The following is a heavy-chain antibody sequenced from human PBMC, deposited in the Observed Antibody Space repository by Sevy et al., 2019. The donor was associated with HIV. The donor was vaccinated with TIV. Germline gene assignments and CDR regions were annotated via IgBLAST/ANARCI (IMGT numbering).Heavy chain of an antibody. Sequence: SETLSLTCTVSGGSISSYYWSWIRQPPGKGLEWIGYIYYSGSTNYNPSLKSRVTISVDTSKNQFSLKLSSVTAADTAVYYCARGIALTAVTAIPYFDYWGQRTLVTVSS. CDR3: ARGIALTAVTAIPYFDY. D-gene: IGHD2-21*02. V-gene: IGHV4-59*01. CDR2: IYYSGST. CDR1: GGSISSYY. J-gene: IGHJ4*02.